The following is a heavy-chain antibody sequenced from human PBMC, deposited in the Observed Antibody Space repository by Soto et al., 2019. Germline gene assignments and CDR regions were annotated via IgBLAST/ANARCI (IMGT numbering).Heavy chain of an antibody. J-gene: IGHJ1*01. CDR1: GGSISSYY. D-gene: IGHD5-12*01. V-gene: IGHV4-59*01. Sequence: QVQLQESGPGLVKPSETLSLTCTVSGGSISSYYWSWIRQPPGKGLEWIGYIYYSGSTNYNPSLQSRVTISVDRSKNQFALKLSFVTAADTAVYYCARVGSGAFQHWGQGTLVTVSS. CDR2: IYYSGST. CDR3: ARVGSGAFQH.